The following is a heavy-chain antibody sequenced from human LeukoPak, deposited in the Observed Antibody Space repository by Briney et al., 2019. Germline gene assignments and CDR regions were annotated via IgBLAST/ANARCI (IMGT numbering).Heavy chain of an antibody. CDR3: ATGPITMARGVMGGGSWFDP. Sequence: GASVKVSSKVSGYTLTELSMHWVRQAPGKGLEWMGGFDPEDGETIYAQKFQGRATMTEDTSTDTAYMELSSLRSEDTAVYYCATGPITMARGVMGGGSWFDPWGQGTLATVSS. J-gene: IGHJ5*02. CDR2: FDPEDGET. D-gene: IGHD3-10*01. V-gene: IGHV1-24*01. CDR1: GYTLTELS.